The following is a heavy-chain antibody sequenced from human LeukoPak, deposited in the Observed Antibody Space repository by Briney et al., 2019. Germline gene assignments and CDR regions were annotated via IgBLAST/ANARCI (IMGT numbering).Heavy chain of an antibody. J-gene: IGHJ4*02. CDR1: GFTFSSSA. CDR3: ARVARSGYYLDY. Sequence: PGGSLRLSCAASGFTFSSSAMTWVRQAPGKGLEWVSYISSSGSTIYYADSVKGRLTISRDNAKNSLYVQMNSLRAEDTAIYYCARVARSGYYLDYWGQGTLDTVSS. V-gene: IGHV3-48*04. CDR2: ISSSGSTI. D-gene: IGHD3-22*01.